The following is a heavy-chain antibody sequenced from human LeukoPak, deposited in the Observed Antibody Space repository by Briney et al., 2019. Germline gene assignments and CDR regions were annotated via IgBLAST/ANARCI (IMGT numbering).Heavy chain of an antibody. J-gene: IGHJ4*02. CDR3: ARAGDFWSGYYPEIAFDY. CDR2: IYYSGST. D-gene: IGHD3-3*01. Sequence: SETLSLTCTVSGGSISSYYWSWIRQPPGKGLEWIGYIYYSGSTNYNPSLKSRVTISVDTSKNQFSLKLSSVTAADTAVYYCARAGDFWSGYYPEIAFDYWGQGTLVTVSS. CDR1: GGSISSYY. V-gene: IGHV4-59*01.